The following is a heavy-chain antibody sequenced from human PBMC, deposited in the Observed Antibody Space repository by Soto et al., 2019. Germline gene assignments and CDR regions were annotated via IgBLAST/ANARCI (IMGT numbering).Heavy chain of an antibody. CDR1: GFTFRSYS. D-gene: IGHD3-3*01. Sequence: GGSLRLSCAASGFTFRSYSMNWVRQAPGKGLEWVSYISSSSSTIYYADSVKGRFTISRDNAKNSLYLQMNSLRAEDTAVYYCARDPRGYDFWSGPYHYYYYYMDVWGKGTTVTVSS. V-gene: IGHV3-48*01. J-gene: IGHJ6*03. CDR3: ARDPRGYDFWSGPYHYYYYYMDV. CDR2: ISSSSSTI.